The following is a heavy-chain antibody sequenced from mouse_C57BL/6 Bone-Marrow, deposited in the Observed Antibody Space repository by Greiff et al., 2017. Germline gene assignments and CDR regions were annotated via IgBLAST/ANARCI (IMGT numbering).Heavy chain of an antibody. V-gene: IGHV1-7*01. CDR3: ASLRLLRLYFDY. J-gene: IGHJ2*01. D-gene: IGHD1-1*01. Sequence: VKLMESGAELAKPGASVKLSCKASGYTFTSYWMHWVKQRPGQGLEWIGYINTSSGYTKYNQKFKDKATLTADKSSSTAYMQLSSLTYEDSAVYYCASLRLLRLYFDYWGQGTTLTVSS. CDR1: GYTFTSYW. CDR2: INTSSGYT.